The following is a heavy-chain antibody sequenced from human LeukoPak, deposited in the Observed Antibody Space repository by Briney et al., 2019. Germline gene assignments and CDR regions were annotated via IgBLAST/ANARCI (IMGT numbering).Heavy chain of an antibody. CDR1: GGSMSGYY. CDR2: IAYNGDT. Sequence: SETLSLTCTVSGGSMSGYYWSWIRQPPGRGLEWIGYIAYNGDTNYNSSLKSRLTMSVDTSNDQVSLSLSSVTAADTAVYYCARFYNPYFDFWGQGTLVTVSS. CDR3: ARFYNPYFDF. D-gene: IGHD1-1*01. J-gene: IGHJ4*02. V-gene: IGHV4-59*01.